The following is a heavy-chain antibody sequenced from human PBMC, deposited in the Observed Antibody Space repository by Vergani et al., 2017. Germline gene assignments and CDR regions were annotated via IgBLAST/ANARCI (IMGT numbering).Heavy chain of an antibody. V-gene: IGHV3-73*02. Sequence: EVQLVESGGGLVQPGGSLTLSCAASGFTFSGSAMHWVRQTSGKGLEWIGLISDNTYNYATAYAVSVKGRFIISRDDSKKAAYLQMNRLTINDQAVYYCYYDFWAGYDSGDVWGKGTTVTVSS. J-gene: IGHJ6*04. CDR2: ISDNTYNYAT. D-gene: IGHD3-3*01. CDR3: YYDFWAGYDSGDV. CDR1: GFTFSGSA.